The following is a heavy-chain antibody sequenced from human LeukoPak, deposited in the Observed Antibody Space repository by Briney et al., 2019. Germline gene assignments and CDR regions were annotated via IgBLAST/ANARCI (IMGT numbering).Heavy chain of an antibody. Sequence: SETLSLTCAVYDGSFSGYYWSWIRQPPGKGLEWIGEINHSGSTNYNPSLKSRVTISVDTSKNQFSLKLSSVTAADTAVYYCARGRSDYWGSYYKGIDYWGQGTLVTVSS. J-gene: IGHJ4*02. CDR2: INHSGST. CDR3: ARGRSDYWGSYYKGIDY. CDR1: DGSFSGYY. D-gene: IGHD3-10*01. V-gene: IGHV4-34*01.